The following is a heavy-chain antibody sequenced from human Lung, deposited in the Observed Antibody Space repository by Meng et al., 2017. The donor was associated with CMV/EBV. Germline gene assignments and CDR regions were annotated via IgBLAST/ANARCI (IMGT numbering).Heavy chain of an antibody. V-gene: IGHV1-2*02. D-gene: IGHD5-12*01. CDR1: GYIFSGYY. CDR3: ARERYSGYELYNAMDI. CDR2: INPKSGGT. Sequence: ASVNVSRKASGYIFSGYYIHWLRQAPGQGLEWMGWINPKSGGTKYEQKFQGRVTMTRDTTISTVYMEVSRLRSDDAAVYYCARERYSGYELYNAMDIWGQGXVVTVSS. J-gene: IGHJ3*02.